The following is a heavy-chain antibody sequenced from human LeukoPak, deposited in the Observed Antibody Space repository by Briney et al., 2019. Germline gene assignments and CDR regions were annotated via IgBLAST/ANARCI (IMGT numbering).Heavy chain of an antibody. D-gene: IGHD3-10*01. Sequence: SETLSLTCTVSGYSISSGYYWGWIRQPPGKGLEWIGSIYHSGSTYYNPSLKSRVTISVDTSKNQFSLKLSSVTAADTAVYYCAREVTAQAWYYYGSGSPFDYWGQGTLVTVSS. J-gene: IGHJ4*02. CDR1: GYSISSGYY. CDR2: IYHSGST. V-gene: IGHV4-38-2*02. CDR3: AREVTAQAWYYYGSGSPFDY.